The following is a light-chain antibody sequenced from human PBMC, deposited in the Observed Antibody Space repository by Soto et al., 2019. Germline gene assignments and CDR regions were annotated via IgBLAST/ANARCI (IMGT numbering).Light chain of an antibody. CDR2: ETS. CDR3: QQTRSYPST. V-gene: IGKV1-9*01. CDR1: QGIDSY. J-gene: IGKJ4*01. Sequence: IRLSTSPSSGSASVGEKITITCVASQGIDSYLAWYQQRPGKVPQLLIYETSILQSGVSSRFSGSGSGTDFTLTISSLQAEDFATYYCQQTRSYPSTFGGGTKVDIK.